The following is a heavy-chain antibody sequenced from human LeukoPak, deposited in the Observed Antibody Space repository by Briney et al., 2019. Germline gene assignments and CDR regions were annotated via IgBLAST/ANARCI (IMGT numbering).Heavy chain of an antibody. CDR1: GGTFSSYA. CDR2: IIPVLNIA. D-gene: IGHD2-2*01. V-gene: IGHV1-69*04. CDR3: ARGPLGCSSTSCYEDL. J-gene: IGHJ5*02. Sequence: GASMKVSCKASGGTFSSYAINWVRQAPGQGLEWMGRIIPVLNIADYAQTFQGRVTITADTSTSTAYMELSSLRSEDTAVYYCARGPLGCSSTSCYEDLWGQGTLVTVSS.